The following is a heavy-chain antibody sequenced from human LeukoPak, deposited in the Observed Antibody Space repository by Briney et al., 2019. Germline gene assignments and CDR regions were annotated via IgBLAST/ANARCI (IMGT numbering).Heavy chain of an antibody. J-gene: IGHJ4*02. V-gene: IGHV4-34*01. CDR2: INHSGST. CDR3: ARTRRQRYYAPYFHY. Sequence: SETLSLTCAVYGGSFSGYCWSWLRQPPGKGLEWIGEINHSGSTNYNPSLKSRVTISVDTSKNQFSLKLSSVTAADTAVYYCARTRRQRYYAPYFHYWGQGTLVPVSS. CDR1: GGSFSGYC. D-gene: IGHD2-2*01.